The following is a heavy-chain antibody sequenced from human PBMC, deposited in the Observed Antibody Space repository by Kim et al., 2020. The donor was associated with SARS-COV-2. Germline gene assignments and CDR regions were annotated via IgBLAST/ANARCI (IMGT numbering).Heavy chain of an antibody. J-gene: IGHJ4*02. Sequence: SETLSLTCTVSGGSISSYYWSWIRQPPGKGLEWIGYIYYSGSTNYNPSLKSRDTISVDTSKNQFSLKLSSVTAADTAVYYCAREGGYCSSTSCFTFFDYWGQGTLVTVSS. CDR1: GGSISSYY. CDR2: IYYSGST. CDR3: AREGGYCSSTSCFTFFDY. D-gene: IGHD2-2*02. V-gene: IGHV4-59*01.